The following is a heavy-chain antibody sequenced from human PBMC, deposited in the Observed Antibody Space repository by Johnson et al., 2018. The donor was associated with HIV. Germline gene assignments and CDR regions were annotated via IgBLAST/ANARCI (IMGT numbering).Heavy chain of an antibody. CDR3: VRDDRPDGFDI. CDR2: VSRGGTS. V-gene: IGHV3-66*02. CDR1: GFTFSGFY. J-gene: IGHJ3*02. Sequence: VQLVESGGGLVQPGGSLRLSCAASGFTFSGFYMSWVRQAPGKVPEWLSVVSRGGTSYYADSVRGRFTVSSDNSKNTLYLQMSTLRAEDTALYYCVRDDRPDGFDIWGQGTMVTVSS. D-gene: IGHD3-16*01.